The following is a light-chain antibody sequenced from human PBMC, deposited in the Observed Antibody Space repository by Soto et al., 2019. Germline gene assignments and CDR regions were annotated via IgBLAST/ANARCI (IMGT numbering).Light chain of an antibody. CDR1: SSDVGGYNY. Sequence: QLVLTQPASVSGSPGQSITISCTGTSSDVGGYNYVSWHQQHPGKAPKLIIFEVSYRPSGVSNRFSGSKSGNTASLTISGLQAEDEGDYYCSSYTSKTTRVVFGGGTKLTVL. CDR3: SSYTSKTTRVV. J-gene: IGLJ2*01. CDR2: EVS. V-gene: IGLV2-14*01.